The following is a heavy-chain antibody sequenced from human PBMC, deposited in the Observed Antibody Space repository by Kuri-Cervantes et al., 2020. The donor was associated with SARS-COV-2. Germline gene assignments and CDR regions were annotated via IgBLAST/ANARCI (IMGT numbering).Heavy chain of an antibody. V-gene: IGHV3-23*01. CDR1: GFTFSSYA. J-gene: IGHJ4*02. CDR3: TRASLQYSYVNYFDY. Sequence: ETLSLTCAASGFTFSSYAMSWVRQAPGKGLEWVSAISGSGGSTYYADSVKGRFTISRDNSKNTLYLQMNSLGAEDTAVYYCTRASLQYSYVNYFDYWGQGTLVTVSS. D-gene: IGHD5-18*01. CDR2: ISGSGGST.